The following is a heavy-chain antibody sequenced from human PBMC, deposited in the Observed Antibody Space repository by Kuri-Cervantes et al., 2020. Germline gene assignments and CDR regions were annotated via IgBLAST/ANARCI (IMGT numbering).Heavy chain of an antibody. D-gene: IGHD3-9*01. CDR1: GYTFTYRY. V-gene: IGHV1-45*02. Sequence: SVKVSCKASGYTFTYRYLHWVRQAPGQALEWMGWITPFNGNTNYAQKFQDRVTITRDRSMSTAYMELSSLRSEDTAVYYCAREALRYFDWLSDQRNYYMDVWGKGTTVTVSS. CDR3: AREALRYFDWLSDQRNYYMDV. J-gene: IGHJ6*03. CDR2: ITPFNGNT.